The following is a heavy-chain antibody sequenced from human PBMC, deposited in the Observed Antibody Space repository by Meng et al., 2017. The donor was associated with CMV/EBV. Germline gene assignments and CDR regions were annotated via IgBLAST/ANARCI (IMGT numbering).Heavy chain of an antibody. J-gene: IGHJ4*02. CDR2: INHSGST. CDR3: ARVWDSGWDY. Sequence: QVQLPQCGAGLLNPSETLSLTCAVYGGSFSGYYWSWIRQPPGKGLEWIGEINHSGSTNYNPSLKSRVTISVDTSKNQFSLKLSSVTAADTAVYYCARVWDSGWDYWGQGTLVTVSS. D-gene: IGHD3-22*01. V-gene: IGHV4-34*01. CDR1: GGSFSGYY.